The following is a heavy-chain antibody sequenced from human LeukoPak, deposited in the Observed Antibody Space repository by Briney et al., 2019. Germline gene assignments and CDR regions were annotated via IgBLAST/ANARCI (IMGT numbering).Heavy chain of an antibody. J-gene: IGHJ4*02. CDR3: ARRDTEHYYDSSGYLGY. CDR2: IYHSGTT. Sequence: SETLSLTCAVSGESISSSNWWSWVRQAPGKGLEWIGEIYHSGTTNYNPSLKSRVTISVDTSKNQFSLKLSSVTAADTAVYYCARRDTEHYYDSSGYLGYWGQGTLVTVSS. CDR1: GESISSSNW. V-gene: IGHV4-4*02. D-gene: IGHD3-22*01.